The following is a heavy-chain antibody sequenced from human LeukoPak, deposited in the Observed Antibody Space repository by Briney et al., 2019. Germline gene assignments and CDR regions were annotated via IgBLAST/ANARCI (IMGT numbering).Heavy chain of an antibody. Sequence: SETLSLTCAVYGGSFSGYYWSWIRQPPGKGLEWIGEINHSGSTNYNPFLKSRVTISVDTSKNQFSLKLSSVTAADTAVYYCARVLRSPAAISRVVYYGMDVWGKGTTVTVSS. D-gene: IGHD2-2*01. CDR1: GGSFSGYY. V-gene: IGHV4-34*01. J-gene: IGHJ6*04. CDR3: ARVLRSPAAISRVVYYGMDV. CDR2: INHSGST.